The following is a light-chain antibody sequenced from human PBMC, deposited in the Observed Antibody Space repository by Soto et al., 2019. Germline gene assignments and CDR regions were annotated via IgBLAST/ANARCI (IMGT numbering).Light chain of an antibody. Sequence: DIQMTQSPSSVSASVGDRVTITCRASQGISNWLAWYQHKPGKAPKLLIYAASSLQSGVPSRFSGSGSGTDFTLTISGLQPEDFATYYCQQTTTFPPALTFGGGTKVEIK. CDR1: QGISNW. CDR3: QQTTTFPPALT. V-gene: IGKV1-12*01. J-gene: IGKJ4*01. CDR2: AAS.